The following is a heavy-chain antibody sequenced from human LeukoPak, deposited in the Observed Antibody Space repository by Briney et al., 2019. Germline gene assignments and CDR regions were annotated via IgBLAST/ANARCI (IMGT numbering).Heavy chain of an antibody. J-gene: IGHJ4*02. D-gene: IGHD3-3*01. CDR1: GYTFTGYY. CDR3: ASLYDFWSGRIFDY. V-gene: IGHV1-2*02. CDR2: INPNSGGT. Sequence: ASVKVSCKASGYTFTGYYMHWVRQAPGQGLEWMGWINPNSGGTNYAQKFQGRVTMTRDTSISTAYMELSRLRSDDTAVYYCASLYDFWSGRIFDYWGQGTLVTVSS.